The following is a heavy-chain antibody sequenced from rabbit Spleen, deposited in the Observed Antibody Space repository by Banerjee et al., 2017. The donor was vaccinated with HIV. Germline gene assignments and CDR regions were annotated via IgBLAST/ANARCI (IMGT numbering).Heavy chain of an antibody. CDR1: GFSFSSGDY. V-gene: IGHV1S40*01. CDR3: AREHSAGRVGYGHAHYFDL. CDR2: IDAVNSGIA. Sequence: QSLEESGGDLVKPGASLTLTCTAAGFSFSSGDYMCWFRQAPGKGLEWIACIDAVNSGIAFYASWAKGRFTISKTSSTTVTLQMTSLTAADTATYLCAREHSAGRVGYGHAHYFDLWGAGTLVTVS. D-gene: IGHD6-1*01. J-gene: IGHJ4*01.